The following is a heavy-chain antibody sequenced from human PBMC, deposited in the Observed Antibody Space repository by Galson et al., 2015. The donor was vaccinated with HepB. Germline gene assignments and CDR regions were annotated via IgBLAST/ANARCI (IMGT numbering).Heavy chain of an antibody. CDR3: VRGGMATIGGPTFDH. V-gene: IGHV1-18*01. CDR2: ISAYNGNG. D-gene: IGHD5-24*01. J-gene: IGHJ4*01. CDR1: GYPFTRYT. Sequence: SVKVSCKASGYPFTRYTISWLRQAPGQGLEWLGWISAYNGNGNSVQKVQGRVTMTTDRSTNTAYMELRSLKSDETAVYYCVRGGMATIGGPTFDHLGQGTLVTVSS.